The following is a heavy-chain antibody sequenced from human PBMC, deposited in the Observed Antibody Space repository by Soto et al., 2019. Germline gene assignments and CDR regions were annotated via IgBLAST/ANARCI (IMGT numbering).Heavy chain of an antibody. CDR2: MNPNSGNT. CDR3: AREGVRGMDV. Sequence: SGKVACGASGYTFTRYKINGARQATGQGLEWLGWMNPNSGNTGYAQKFQGRVTMTRNTSISTAYMELSSLRSEDTAVYYGAREGVRGMDVWGQGTTVTAP. D-gene: IGHD3-16*01. J-gene: IGHJ6*02. V-gene: IGHV1-8*01. CDR1: GYTFTRYK.